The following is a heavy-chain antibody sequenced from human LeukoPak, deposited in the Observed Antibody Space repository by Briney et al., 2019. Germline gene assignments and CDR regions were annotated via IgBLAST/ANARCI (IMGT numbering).Heavy chain of an antibody. CDR2: ISSKGDTT. CDR1: GITFSNSA. D-gene: IGHD2-8*02. V-gene: IGHV3-23*01. CDR3: AKVAVSGPTGWFDS. J-gene: IGHJ5*01. Sequence: GGSLRLSCVPSGITFSNSALSWVRQAPGKGLDWVSDISSKGDTTYYAESVKGRFTISRDNSKNTLYLQMNSLRAEDTAVYYCAKVAVSGPTGWFDSWGQGTLVIVSS.